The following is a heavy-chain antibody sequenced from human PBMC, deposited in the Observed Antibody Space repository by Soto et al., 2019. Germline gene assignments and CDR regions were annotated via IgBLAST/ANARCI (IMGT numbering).Heavy chain of an antibody. D-gene: IGHD6-19*01. CDR3: TCDGMAVAGLDLLDI. J-gene: IGHJ3*02. V-gene: IGHV3-49*03. CDR1: GFTFGDYA. Sequence: GGSLRLSCTASGFTFGDYAMSWFRQAPGKGLEWVGFIRSKAYGGTTEYAASVKGRFTISRDDSKSIAYLQMNSLKTEDTAVYYCTCDGMAVAGLDLLDIWGQGTMVIGSS. CDR2: IRSKAYGGTT.